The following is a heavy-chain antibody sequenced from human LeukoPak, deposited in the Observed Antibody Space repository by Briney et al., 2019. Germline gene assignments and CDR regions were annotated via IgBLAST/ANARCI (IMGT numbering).Heavy chain of an antibody. J-gene: IGHJ5*02. D-gene: IGHD6-19*01. Sequence: PGGSLRLSCAASGFTFDDYAMHWVRQAPGKGLEWVSLISGDGGSTYYADSVKGRFTISRDKSKNSLYLQMNSLRTEDTALYYCAKDSSGWSGGFDNWFDPWGQGTLVTVSS. V-gene: IGHV3-43*02. CDR2: ISGDGGST. CDR1: GFTFDDYA. CDR3: AKDSSGWSGGFDNWFDP.